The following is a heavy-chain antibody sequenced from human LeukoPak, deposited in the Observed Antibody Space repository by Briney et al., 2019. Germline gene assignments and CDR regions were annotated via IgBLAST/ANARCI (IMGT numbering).Heavy chain of an antibody. J-gene: IGHJ6*03. D-gene: IGHD2-15*01. CDR3: ARDRYCSGGSCYPPGYYYYMDV. CDR1: GFTVSSNY. V-gene: IGHV3-53*01. CDR2: IYSGGST. Sequence: GESLKISCAASGFTVSSNYMSWVRQAPGKGLEWVSVIYSGGSTYYADSVKGRFTISRDNSKNTLYLQMNSLRAEDTAVYYCARDRYCSGGSCYPPGYYYYMDVWGKGTTVTVSS.